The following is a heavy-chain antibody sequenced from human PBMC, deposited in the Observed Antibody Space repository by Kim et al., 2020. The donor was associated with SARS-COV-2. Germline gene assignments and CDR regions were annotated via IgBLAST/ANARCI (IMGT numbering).Heavy chain of an antibody. CDR1: GFTFSSYA. Sequence: GGSLRLSCAASGFTFSSYAMHWVRQAPGKGLEWVAVISYDGSNKYYADSVKGRFTISRDNSKNTLYLQMNSLRAEDTAVYYCARIVVVPAATNVNFDYWGQGTLVTVSS. D-gene: IGHD2-2*01. CDR2: ISYDGSNK. CDR3: ARIVVVPAATNVNFDY. V-gene: IGHV3-30*04. J-gene: IGHJ4*02.